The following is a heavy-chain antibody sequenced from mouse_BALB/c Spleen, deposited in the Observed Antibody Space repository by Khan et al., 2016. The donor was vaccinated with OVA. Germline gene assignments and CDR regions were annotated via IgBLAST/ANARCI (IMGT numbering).Heavy chain of an antibody. CDR2: ILYSGST. CDR1: GDSITSGY. D-gene: IGHD2-14*01. V-gene: IGHV3-8*02. J-gene: IGHJ3*01. CDR3: TRSTYRYAFAY. Sequence: EVQLQESGPSLVKPSQTLSLTCSVSGDSITSGYWCWIRKFPGNKLEYMGYILYSGSTYYNPSLKSRISITRHTSQNQYYLQLNSVTTEDTATCYCTRSTYRYAFAYWGQGTLVTVSA.